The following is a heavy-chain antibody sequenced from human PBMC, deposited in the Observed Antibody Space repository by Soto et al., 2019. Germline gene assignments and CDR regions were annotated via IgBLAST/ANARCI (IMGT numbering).Heavy chain of an antibody. Sequence: GSLRLSCAASGFTFSRYVIHWVRQAPGKGLEWVAVISYDGSNKYYADSVKGRFTISRDNSKNTLYLQMNSLRAEDTAVYYCAKAIAATDDYYYYGMDVWGQGTTVTVSS. CDR2: ISYDGSNK. V-gene: IGHV3-30*18. CDR1: GFTFSRYV. CDR3: AKAIAATDDYYYYGMDV. J-gene: IGHJ6*02. D-gene: IGHD6-13*01.